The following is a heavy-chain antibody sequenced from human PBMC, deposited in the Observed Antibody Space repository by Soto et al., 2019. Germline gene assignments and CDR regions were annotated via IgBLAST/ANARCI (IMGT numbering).Heavy chain of an antibody. D-gene: IGHD2-2*02. CDR1: GYSISSGYY. J-gene: IGHJ5*02. CDR3: ARVGCSSTSCYIGDWFDP. Sequence: SETLSLTCAVSGYSISSGYYWGWIRQPPGKGLEWIGSIYHSGSTYYNPSLKSRVTISVDTSKNQFSLKLGSVTAADTAVYYCARVGCSSTSCYIGDWFDPWGQGTLVTVSS. V-gene: IGHV4-38-2*01. CDR2: IYHSGST.